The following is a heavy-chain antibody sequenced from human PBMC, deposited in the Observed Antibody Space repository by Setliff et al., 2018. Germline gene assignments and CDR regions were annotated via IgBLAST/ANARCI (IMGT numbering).Heavy chain of an antibody. J-gene: IGHJ4*02. CDR1: GYTFTNYA. Sequence: ASVKVSCKASGYTFTNYAMSWMRQAPGQGLEWMGWINTNTGNPTYAQGFTGRFVFSLDTSVSTTYLQISSLKAEDTAVYYCAREGYTYGPAYYFDYWGQGTLVTVSS. D-gene: IGHD5-18*01. V-gene: IGHV7-4-1*02. CDR3: AREGYTYGPAYYFDY. CDR2: INTNTGNP.